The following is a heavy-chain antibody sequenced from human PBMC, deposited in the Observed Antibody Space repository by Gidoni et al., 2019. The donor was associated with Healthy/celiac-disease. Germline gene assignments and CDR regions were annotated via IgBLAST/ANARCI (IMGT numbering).Heavy chain of an antibody. J-gene: IGHJ4*02. CDR3: ARGRKITFGGVIVKGLPLWDY. D-gene: IGHD3-16*02. CDR2: IYPGDSDT. CDR1: GYSLTSSW. V-gene: IGHV5-51*01. Sequence: EVQLVQSGAEVKTPGESLKISGKGSGYSLTSSWIGWVRQMPGKGLEWMGIIYPGDSDTRYSPSFQGHVTISADKSISTAYLQWSSLKASDTAMYYCARGRKITFGGVIVKGLPLWDYWGQGTLVTVSS.